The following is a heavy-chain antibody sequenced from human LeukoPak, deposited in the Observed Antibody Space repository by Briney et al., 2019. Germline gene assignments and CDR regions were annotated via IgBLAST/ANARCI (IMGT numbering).Heavy chain of an antibody. CDR1: GSFSGYY. D-gene: IGHD3-10*01. Sequence: SETLSLTCAVCGSFSGYYWSWIRQPPGKGLEWIGEINHSGSTNYNPSLKSRVTISVDTSKNQFSLKLKSVTAADTAVYYCARGGYYGSGNDFRFDPWGQGTLVTVSS. V-gene: IGHV4-34*01. CDR2: INHSGST. CDR3: ARGGYYGSGNDFRFDP. J-gene: IGHJ5*02.